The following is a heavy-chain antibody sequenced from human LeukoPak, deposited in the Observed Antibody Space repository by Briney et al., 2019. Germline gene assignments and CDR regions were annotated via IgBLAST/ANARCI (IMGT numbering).Heavy chain of an antibody. CDR3: ARGRDYALPRYFDY. CDR1: GGSISSSSYY. Sequence: SETLSLTCSVSGGSISSSSYYWGWIRQPPGKGLEWIGSIYYSGNTYNNPSLKSRVTISLDTSKNQFSLKLSSVTAADTAVYYCARGRDYALPRYFDYWGQGTLVTVSS. CDR2: IYYSGNT. V-gene: IGHV4-39*07. D-gene: IGHD4-17*01. J-gene: IGHJ4*02.